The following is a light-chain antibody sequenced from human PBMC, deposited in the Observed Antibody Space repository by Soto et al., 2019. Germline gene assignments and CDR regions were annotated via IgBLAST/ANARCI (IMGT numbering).Light chain of an antibody. V-gene: IGKV1-39*01. Sequence: DIQMTQSPSSLSVSVGDRVTITCRASRIISSDLNWYQQKPGKAPKLLIYAASSLQSGVPSRFSGSGSWTDFTLTISSLQPEDFATYYCQQSYSTPPLTFGGGTKVDIK. CDR1: RIISSD. CDR2: AAS. J-gene: IGKJ4*01. CDR3: QQSYSTPPLT.